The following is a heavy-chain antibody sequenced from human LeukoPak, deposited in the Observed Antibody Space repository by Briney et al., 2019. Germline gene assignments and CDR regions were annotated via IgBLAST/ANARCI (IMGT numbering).Heavy chain of an antibody. Sequence: SETLSLTCTVSGGSISSYYWSWIRQPPGKGLEWIGYIYYSGSTNYNPSLKSRVTISVDTSKNQFSLKLSSVTAADTAVYYCARVSLSGWYYFDYWGQGTLVTVSS. CDR2: IYYSGST. V-gene: IGHV4-59*01. CDR3: ARVSLSGWYYFDY. CDR1: GGSISSYY. J-gene: IGHJ4*02. D-gene: IGHD6-19*01.